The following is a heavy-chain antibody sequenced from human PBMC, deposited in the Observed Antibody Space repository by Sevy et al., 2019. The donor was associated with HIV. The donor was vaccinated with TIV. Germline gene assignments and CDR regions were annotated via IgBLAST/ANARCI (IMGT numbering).Heavy chain of an antibody. CDR2: IRSKAYGGTT. CDR3: TRDMPVVVAATDYYYGMDV. CDR1: GFTFGDYA. D-gene: IGHD2-15*01. J-gene: IGHJ6*02. V-gene: IGHV3-49*03. Sequence: GGSLRLSCTASGFTFGDYAMSWFRQAPGKGLEWVGFIRSKAYGGTTEYGASVKGRFTISRDDSKSIAYLQMNSLKTEDTAVYYCTRDMPVVVAATDYYYGMDVWGQGTTVTVSS.